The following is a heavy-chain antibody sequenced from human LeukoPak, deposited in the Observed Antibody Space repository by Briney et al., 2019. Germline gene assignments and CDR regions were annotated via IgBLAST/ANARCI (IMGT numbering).Heavy chain of an antibody. CDR3: AKGGYCSGGSCYDY. Sequence: VGSLRLSCAASGFTFSNYALSWVRQAPGKGLEWVSTISGSGGSSTYYADSVKGRFTISRDNSKNTLYLQMNSLRAEDTALYYCAKGGYCSGGSCYDYWGQGTLVTVSS. CDR1: GFTFSNYA. CDR2: ISGSGGSST. D-gene: IGHD2-15*01. J-gene: IGHJ4*02. V-gene: IGHV3-23*01.